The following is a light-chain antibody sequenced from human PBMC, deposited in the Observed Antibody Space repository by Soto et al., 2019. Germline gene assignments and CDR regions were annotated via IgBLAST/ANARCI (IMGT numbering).Light chain of an antibody. CDR3: AAWDDSPLYV. CDR1: SSNIGSNY. CDR2: SNN. Sequence: QSVLTQPPSASGTPGQRVTISCSGSSSNIGSNYVYWYQQLPGTAPKLLIYSNNQRPSGVPDRFSGSKSGTSASLAISGLRSEDEADYYCAAWDDSPLYVFGTGTKLTVL. V-gene: IGLV1-47*02. J-gene: IGLJ1*01.